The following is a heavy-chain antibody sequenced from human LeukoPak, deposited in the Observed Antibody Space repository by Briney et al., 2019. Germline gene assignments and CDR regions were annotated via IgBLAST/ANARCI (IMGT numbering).Heavy chain of an antibody. CDR1: GGSISSYC. V-gene: IGHV4-59*08. Sequence: PSETLSLTCTVSGGSISSYCWSWIRQPPGKGLEWIGYIYYSGSTNYNPSLKSRVTISVDTSKNQFSLKLSSVTAADTAVYYCARQSGYYLVGDAFDIWGQGTMVTVSS. D-gene: IGHD3-22*01. J-gene: IGHJ3*02. CDR3: ARQSGYYLVGDAFDI. CDR2: IYYSGST.